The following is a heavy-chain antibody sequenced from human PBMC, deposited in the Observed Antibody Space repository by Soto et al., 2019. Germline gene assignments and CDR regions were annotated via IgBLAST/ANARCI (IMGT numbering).Heavy chain of an antibody. CDR3: ARESVVVAATPGAENWFDP. J-gene: IGHJ5*02. Sequence: QVQLQESGPGLVKPSQTLSLTCTVSGGSISSGGYYWSWIRLHQGKGLEWIGYICYSGSTYYNPSLKSRVTISVDTSKNLCSLKRSSVTAADTDVYYCARESVVVAATPGAENWFDPWGQGTLVTASS. D-gene: IGHD2-15*01. CDR1: GGSISSGGYY. CDR2: ICYSGST. V-gene: IGHV4-31*03.